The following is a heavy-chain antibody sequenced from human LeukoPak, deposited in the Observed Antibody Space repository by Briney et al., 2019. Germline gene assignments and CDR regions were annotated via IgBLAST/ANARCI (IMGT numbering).Heavy chain of an antibody. CDR3: ARGNPTNYGAYLYYFDY. D-gene: IGHD4-17*01. J-gene: IGHJ4*02. V-gene: IGHV1-46*01. CDR2: INPSGGST. Sequence: ASVKVSYKASGYTFTTYYMHWVRQAPGQGLEWMGIINPSGGSTNYAQKFQGRVTMTRDTSTSTVYMELSSLRSEDTAVYYCARGNPTNYGAYLYYFDYWGQGALVTVYS. CDR1: GYTFTTYY.